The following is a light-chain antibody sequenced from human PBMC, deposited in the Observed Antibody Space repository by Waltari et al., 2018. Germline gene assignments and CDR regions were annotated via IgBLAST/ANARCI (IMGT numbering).Light chain of an antibody. Sequence: QSVLTQPPSVSGAPGQRVTISCTGSGSNIGAGYDVHWYQQLPRAAPKLLIYGSTRRPLVVPARFFVSTSGTSASLAITGLQAEDEADYYCQSYDTSLSVVFGGGTKLTVL. CDR2: GST. CDR3: QSYDTSLSVV. V-gene: IGLV1-40*01. CDR1: GSNIGAGYD. J-gene: IGLJ3*02.